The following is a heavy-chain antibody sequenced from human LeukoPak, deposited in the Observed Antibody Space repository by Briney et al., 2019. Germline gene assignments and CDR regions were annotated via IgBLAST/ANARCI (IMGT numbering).Heavy chain of an antibody. Sequence: GGSPRLSCAASGFTFSDYSMTWVRQAPGMGLEWVSSISASGGSTYYTDSVKGRFAISRDNSKNTLYLQMNSLRADDTAIYYCARILSGYDYWGQGTLVAVSS. CDR2: ISASGGST. D-gene: IGHD3-22*01. J-gene: IGHJ4*02. V-gene: IGHV3-23*01. CDR1: GFTFSDYS. CDR3: ARILSGYDY.